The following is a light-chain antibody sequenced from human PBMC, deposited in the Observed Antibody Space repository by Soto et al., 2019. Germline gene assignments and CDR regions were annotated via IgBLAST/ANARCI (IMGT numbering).Light chain of an antibody. Sequence: DTQMTQSPSSLSASVGDRVSITCRASQGITNYVAWYQQKPGKVPKLLIYAASTLQSGVPSRFSGSGSGTAFTLTISSLQPEDVATYYCQKYNSAPLTFGGGTKVEIK. CDR3: QKYNSAPLT. CDR2: AAS. CDR1: QGITNY. J-gene: IGKJ4*01. V-gene: IGKV1-27*01.